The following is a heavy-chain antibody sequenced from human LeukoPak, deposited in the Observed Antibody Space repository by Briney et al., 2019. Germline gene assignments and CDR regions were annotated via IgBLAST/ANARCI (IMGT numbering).Heavy chain of an antibody. Sequence: SSETLSLTCAVYGGSFSGYYWSWIRQPPGKGLEWIGEINHSGSTNYNPSLKSRVTISVDTSKNQFSLKLSSVTAADTAVYYCARARSSGWSAFDYWGQGTLVTVSS. CDR1: GGSFSGYY. V-gene: IGHV4-34*01. J-gene: IGHJ4*02. D-gene: IGHD6-19*01. CDR3: ARARSSGWSAFDY. CDR2: INHSGST.